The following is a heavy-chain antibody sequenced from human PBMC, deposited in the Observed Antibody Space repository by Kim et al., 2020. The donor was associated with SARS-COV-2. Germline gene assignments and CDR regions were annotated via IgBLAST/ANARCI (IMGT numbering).Heavy chain of an antibody. CDR2: IYTGGDG. J-gene: IGHJ4*02. CDR1: GFSVSTNY. D-gene: IGHD4-17*01. V-gene: IGHV3-53*01. CDR3: VRGDYGGHVGNFNG. Sequence: GGSLRLSCAASGFSVSTNYMGWVRQAPGKGLEWISIIYTGGDGYYAASVRGRFTISRDNSKNTLYLQMNSVRVEDTAVYYCVRGDYGGHVGNFNGWGQGTLVTVSS.